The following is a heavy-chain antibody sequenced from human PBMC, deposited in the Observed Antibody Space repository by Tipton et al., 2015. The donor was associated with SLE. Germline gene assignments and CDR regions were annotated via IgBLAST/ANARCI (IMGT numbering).Heavy chain of an antibody. J-gene: IGHJ4*02. CDR3: ARDGDTATLDY. CDR1: GYSISSGYY. CDR2: IYHSGST. D-gene: IGHD5-18*01. V-gene: IGHV4-38-2*02. Sequence: LRLSCTVSGYSISSGYYWGWIRQPPGKGLEWIGSIYHSGSTYYNPSLKSRVTTSVDTSKNQFSLKLSSVTAADTAVYYCARDGDTATLDYWGQGTLVTVPS.